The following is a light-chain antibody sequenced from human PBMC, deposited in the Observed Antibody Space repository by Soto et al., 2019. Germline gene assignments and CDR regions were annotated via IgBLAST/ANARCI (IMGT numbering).Light chain of an antibody. V-gene: IGLV2-14*02. CDR1: ISDVGNYHL. Sequence: QSVLTQPASVSGSPGQSITISCIGIISDVGNYHLVSWYQQHPGKAPKLMIYEGSKRPSGVSNRFSGSKSGNTASLTISGLQAEDEADYYCSSYAGSSNVFGTGTKVTVL. CDR3: SSYAGSSNV. J-gene: IGLJ1*01. CDR2: EGS.